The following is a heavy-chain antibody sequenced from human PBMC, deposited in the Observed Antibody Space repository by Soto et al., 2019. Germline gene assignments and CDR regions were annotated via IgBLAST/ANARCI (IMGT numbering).Heavy chain of an antibody. D-gene: IGHD3-22*01. CDR3: AREEHSSGFLYYYGMDV. V-gene: IGHV4-31*03. J-gene: IGHJ6*02. Sequence: PSETLSLTCTVSGGSISSGGYYWSWIRQHPGKCLEWIGYIYYSGSTYYNPSLKSRVTISVDTSKNQFSLKLSSVTAADTAVYYCAREEHSSGFLYYYGMDVWGQGTTVTVSS. CDR2: IYYSGST. CDR1: GGSISSGGYY.